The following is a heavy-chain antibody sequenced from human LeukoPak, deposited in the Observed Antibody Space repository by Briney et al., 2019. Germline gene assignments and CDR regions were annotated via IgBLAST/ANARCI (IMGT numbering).Heavy chain of an antibody. CDR2: IYSAGST. CDR1: EFTVNDNY. V-gene: IGHV3-53*01. D-gene: IGHD3-10*01. CDR3: AGGLRFGLIDY. Sequence: PGGSLRLSCAASEFTVNDNYMSWVRQAPGKGLEWVSTIYSAGSTNYADSVKGRFTISRDNSKNTMYLQMNSLRAEDTAVYYCAGGLRFGLIDYWGQGTLVTVSS. J-gene: IGHJ4*02.